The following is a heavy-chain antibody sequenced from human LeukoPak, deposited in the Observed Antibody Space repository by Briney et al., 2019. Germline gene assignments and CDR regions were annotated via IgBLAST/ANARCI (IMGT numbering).Heavy chain of an antibody. V-gene: IGHV3-23*01. J-gene: IGHJ4*02. CDR3: AREVAVGIGAYNY. Sequence: GGSLRLSCAASGFTFSSYAMSWVRQAPGKGLEWVSALSGSGANTYYADSVKGRFTISRDNSKNTLYLQVNSLRAEDTAVYYCAREVAVGIGAYNYWGQGTLVTVSS. CDR1: GFTFSSYA. D-gene: IGHD6-13*01. CDR2: LSGSGANT.